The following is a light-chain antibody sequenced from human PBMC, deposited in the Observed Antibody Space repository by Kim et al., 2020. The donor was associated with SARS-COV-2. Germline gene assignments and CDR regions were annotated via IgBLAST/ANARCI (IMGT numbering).Light chain of an antibody. CDR3: QVWDSSSDPRVV. J-gene: IGLJ2*01. CDR1: RMERKI. V-gene: IGLV3-21*04. Sequence: TCAGTRMERKILTWYQDMLGQSPVLVIFYDTDRPTGIPKRFSGSNSWNTATLTISRVEAGDEADYYFQVWDSSSDPRVVFGGGTQLTVL. CDR2: YDT.